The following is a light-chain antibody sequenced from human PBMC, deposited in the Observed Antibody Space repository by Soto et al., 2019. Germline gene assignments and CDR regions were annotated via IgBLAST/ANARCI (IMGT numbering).Light chain of an antibody. CDR2: EVT. J-gene: IGLJ2*01. Sequence: HPASLCAYPGKSIKISCARTRDDIAPYDYVSWYQQHPGDAPKLLVYEVTNRPSGVSDRFSGSKSGNTASLTISGLQSQDEADHCCNPYTNSSALVLGGGTKVTAL. CDR3: NPYTNSSALV. CDR1: RDDIAPYDY. V-gene: IGLV2-14*01.